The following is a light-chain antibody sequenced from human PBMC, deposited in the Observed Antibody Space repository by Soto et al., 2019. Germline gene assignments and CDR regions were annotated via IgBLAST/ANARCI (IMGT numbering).Light chain of an antibody. J-gene: IGKJ5*01. CDR1: QSVSSSY. CDR2: GAS. Sequence: EIVLTQSPGTLSLSPGERATLSCRASQSVSSSYLAWYQQKPGQAPRLLIYGASSRATGIPARFSGSGSGTEFILPLRSVESEDSAIYYCPQHNDWPTFGQGTRLEIK. CDR3: PQHNDWPT. V-gene: IGKV3D-20*02.